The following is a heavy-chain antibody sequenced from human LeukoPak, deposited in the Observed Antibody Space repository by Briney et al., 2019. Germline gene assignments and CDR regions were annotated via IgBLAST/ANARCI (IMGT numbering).Heavy chain of an antibody. D-gene: IGHD3-9*01. J-gene: IGHJ4*02. Sequence: SETLSLTCAVYGGSFSGYYWSWIRQPPGKGLEWIGEINHSGSTNYNPSLKSRVTISVDTSKNQFSLKLSSVTAADTAVCYCVLTGYYFDYWGQGTLVTVSS. CDR2: INHSGST. CDR3: VLTGYYFDY. V-gene: IGHV4-34*01. CDR1: GGSFSGYY.